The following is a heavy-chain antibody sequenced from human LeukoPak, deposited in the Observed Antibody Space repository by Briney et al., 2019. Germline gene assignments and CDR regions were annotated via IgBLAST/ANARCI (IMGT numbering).Heavy chain of an antibody. Sequence: SETLSLTCTVSGYSISSGYYWSWIRQPPGKGLEWIRYIYYSGSTYYNPSLKSRVTISVDTSKNQFSLKLSSVTAADTAVYYCARGVVVVAAESDAFDIWGQGTMVTVSS. CDR2: IYYSGST. CDR1: GYSISSGYY. D-gene: IGHD2-15*01. V-gene: IGHV4-30-4*01. CDR3: ARGVVVVAAESDAFDI. J-gene: IGHJ3*02.